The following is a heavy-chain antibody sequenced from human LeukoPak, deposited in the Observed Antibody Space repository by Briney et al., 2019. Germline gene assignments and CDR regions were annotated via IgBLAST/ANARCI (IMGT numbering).Heavy chain of an antibody. CDR1: GFTFSSYV. CDR3: ARDRKAGGVGEFDP. D-gene: IGHD1-26*01. CDR2: ISNDGSNK. J-gene: IGHJ5*02. V-gene: IGHV3-30*03. Sequence: GGSLRLSCTASGFTFSSYVIHWVRQAPGKGLEWVAVISNDGSNKYYTDSVKGRFTISRDNSKNTLYLQMNSLRTEDTAVYYCARDRKAGGVGEFDPWGQGTLVTVSS.